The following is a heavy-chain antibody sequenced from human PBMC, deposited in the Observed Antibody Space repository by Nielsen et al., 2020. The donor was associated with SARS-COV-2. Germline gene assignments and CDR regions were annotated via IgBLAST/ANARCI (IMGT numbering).Heavy chain of an antibody. Sequence: GGSLRLSCAASGFNFSGHSMSWVRQAQGKGLEWVSSLSGSSRYIYYADSLQGRFTISRDNAQNSLFLQMNSLRAEDTAVYYCARIIIQCSSTHCYTLGGMDVWGKGTTVTVSS. CDR3: ARIIIQCSSTHCYTLGGMDV. J-gene: IGHJ6*04. CDR1: GFNFSGHS. V-gene: IGHV3-21*01. CDR2: LSGSSRYI. D-gene: IGHD2-2*02.